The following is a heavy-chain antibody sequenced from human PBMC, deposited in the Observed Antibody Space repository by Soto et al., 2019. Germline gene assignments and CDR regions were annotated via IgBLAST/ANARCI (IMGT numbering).Heavy chain of an antibody. J-gene: IGHJ4*02. V-gene: IGHV3-48*03. D-gene: IGHD3-22*01. CDR1: GFTFSSYE. CDR3: ARGLLSGYYNY. Sequence: PGGSLRLSCAASGFTFSSYEMNWVRQAPGKGLEWVSCISSSGSTIYDADSVKGRFTISRDNAKNSLYLQMNSLRAEDTAVYYCARGLLSGYYNYWGQGTLVTVSS. CDR2: ISSSGSTI.